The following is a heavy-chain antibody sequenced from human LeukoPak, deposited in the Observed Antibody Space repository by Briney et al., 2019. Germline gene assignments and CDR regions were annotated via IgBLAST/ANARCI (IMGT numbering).Heavy chain of an antibody. D-gene: IGHD3-22*01. CDR1: GFTFSSYS. Sequence: PGGSLRLSCAASGFTFSSYSMNWVRRAPGKGLEWVSSISSSSSYIYYADSVKGRFTISRDNAKNSLYLQMNSLRAEDTAVYYCARDFYHDSSGSSFDYWGQGTLVTVSS. CDR2: ISSSSSYI. J-gene: IGHJ4*02. V-gene: IGHV3-21*01. CDR3: ARDFYHDSSGSSFDY.